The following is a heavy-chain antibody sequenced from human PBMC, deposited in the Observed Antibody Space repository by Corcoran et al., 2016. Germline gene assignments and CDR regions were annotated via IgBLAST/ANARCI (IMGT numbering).Heavy chain of an antibody. Sequence: QVQLQQWGAGLLKPSETLSLTCAVYGGSFSGYYWSWIRQPPGRGLEWIGEINHSGSTNYNPSLKSRVPISVDTSKNQFSLKLSSVTAADKAVYYCARGYDSSGYNWFDPWGQGTLVTVAS. CDR1: GGSFSGYY. V-gene: IGHV4-34*01. D-gene: IGHD3-22*01. CDR3: ARGYDSSGYNWFDP. CDR2: INHSGST. J-gene: IGHJ5*02.